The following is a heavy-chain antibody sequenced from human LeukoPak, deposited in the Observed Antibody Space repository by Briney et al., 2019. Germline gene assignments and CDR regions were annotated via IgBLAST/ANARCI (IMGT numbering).Heavy chain of an antibody. J-gene: IGHJ4*02. CDR1: GFTFSSYG. CDR3: ARRYCSTTSCLFDY. D-gene: IGHD2-2*01. CDR2: ISTSSSTI. Sequence: GGSLRLSCAASGFTFSSYGVHWVRQAPGKGLEWVAYISTSSSTIDYADSVKGRFIISRDNGKNSLYLQMNRLRDEDTAVYYCARRYCSTTSCLFDYWGQGTLVTVSS. V-gene: IGHV3-48*02.